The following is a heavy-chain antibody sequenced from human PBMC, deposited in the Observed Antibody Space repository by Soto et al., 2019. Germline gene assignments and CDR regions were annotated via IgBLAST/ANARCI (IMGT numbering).Heavy chain of an antibody. CDR2: ISAYNGNT. Sequence: QVQLVQSGAEVKKPGASVKVSCKASGYTFTSYGISWVRQAPGQGLEWMGWISAYNGNTNYAQKLQGRITMXXDXSTXTAYMELRSLRSDATAVYYCAGGYCSSTSCYDFDYWGQGTLVTVSS. CDR3: AGGYCSSTSCYDFDY. CDR1: GYTFTSYG. D-gene: IGHD2-2*01. V-gene: IGHV1-18*01. J-gene: IGHJ4*02.